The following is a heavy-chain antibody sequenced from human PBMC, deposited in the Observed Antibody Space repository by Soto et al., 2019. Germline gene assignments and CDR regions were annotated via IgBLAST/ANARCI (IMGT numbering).Heavy chain of an antibody. V-gene: IGHV3-72*01. Sequence: GVLRLSCVASGFTVSDHYMDWVRPAPGKGMEWVGRLRNKVNSYSTNYAASVTGRFTISRDDSKNSVSLQMSSVKAEDTAVYYCVSHNGFDSDQPCYNNSSMVVCDQATTITVSS. D-gene: IGHD5-12*01. CDR3: VSHNGFDSDQPCYNNSSMVV. CDR2: LRNKVNSYST. J-gene: IGHJ6*02. CDR1: GFTVSDHY.